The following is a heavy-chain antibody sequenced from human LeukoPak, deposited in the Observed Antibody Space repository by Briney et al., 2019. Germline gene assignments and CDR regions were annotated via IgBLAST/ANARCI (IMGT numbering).Heavy chain of an antibody. Sequence: GGSLRLSCAASGFPFSDYGMHWVRQAPGKGLEWVAFIRYDGNNKYYADSVKGRFTISRDNSKNTLYLQMNSLRSEDTAVYYCAKDRWGSIASLDSWGQGTLVTVSS. D-gene: IGHD6-6*01. CDR2: IRYDGNNK. CDR1: GFPFSDYG. V-gene: IGHV3-30*02. CDR3: AKDRWGSIASLDS. J-gene: IGHJ4*02.